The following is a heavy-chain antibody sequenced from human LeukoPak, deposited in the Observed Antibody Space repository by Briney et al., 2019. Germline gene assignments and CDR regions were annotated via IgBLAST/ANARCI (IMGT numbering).Heavy chain of an antibody. CDR3: ARCSGYGMDV. D-gene: IGHD3-10*02. Sequence: GGSLRLSCAASGFTFGSYAMHWVRQAPGKGLEWVAVMSFDGTHIYYADSVKGRFTISRDNSKNTLYLQMNSLRAEDTAVYYCARCSGYGMDVWGQGTTVTVSS. J-gene: IGHJ6*02. CDR1: GFTFGSYA. CDR2: MSFDGTHI. V-gene: IGHV3-30-3*01.